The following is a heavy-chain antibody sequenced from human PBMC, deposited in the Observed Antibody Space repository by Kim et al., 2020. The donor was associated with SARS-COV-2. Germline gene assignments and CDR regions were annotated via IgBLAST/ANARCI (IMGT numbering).Heavy chain of an antibody. J-gene: IGHJ4*02. D-gene: IGHD3-10*02. CDR2: ISSSSSTI. Sequence: GGSLRLSCAASGFTFSSYSMNWVRQAPGKGLEWVSYISSSSSTIYYADSVKGRFTISRDNAKNSLYLQMNSLRDEDTAVYYCARDDLVGVFGELSPPFDYWGQGTLVTVSS. V-gene: IGHV3-48*02. CDR1: GFTFSSYS. CDR3: ARDDLVGVFGELSPPFDY.